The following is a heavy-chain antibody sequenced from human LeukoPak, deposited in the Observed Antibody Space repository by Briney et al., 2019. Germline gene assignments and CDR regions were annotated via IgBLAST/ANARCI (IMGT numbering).Heavy chain of an antibody. CDR1: GFTFSSYA. Sequence: SGGSLRLSCAASGFTFSSYAMHWVRQAPGKGLEWVAVISYDGSNKYYADSVKGRFTISRDNSKNTLYLQMNSLRAEDTAVYYCARELPNYYGSGSPLDYWGQGTLVTVSS. J-gene: IGHJ4*02. D-gene: IGHD3-10*01. CDR2: ISYDGSNK. CDR3: ARELPNYYGSGSPLDY. V-gene: IGHV3-30*04.